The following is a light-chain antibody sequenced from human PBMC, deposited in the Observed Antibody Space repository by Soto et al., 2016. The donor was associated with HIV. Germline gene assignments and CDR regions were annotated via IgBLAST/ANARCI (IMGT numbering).Light chain of an antibody. Sequence: DIQMTQSPSFLSASVGDRVTITCRASQVINNFLAWFQQKPGEPPNLLIYSASTLQSGVPSRFSGSGSGTEFTLTISSLQPEDFATYYCLQHNSYPYTFRPGDQAGDQT. CDR2: SAS. J-gene: IGKJ2*01. V-gene: IGKV1-9*01. CDR3: LQHNSYPYT. CDR1: QVINNF.